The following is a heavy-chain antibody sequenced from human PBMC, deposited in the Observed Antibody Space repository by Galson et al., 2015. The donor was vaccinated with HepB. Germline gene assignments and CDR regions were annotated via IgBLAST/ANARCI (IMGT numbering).Heavy chain of an antibody. J-gene: IGHJ4*02. CDR2: IYPGDSDT. CDR1: GYSFTSYW. CDR3: ARQSGALARIDY. V-gene: IGHV5-51*01. D-gene: IGHD1-26*01. Sequence: QSGAEVKKPGESLKISCKASGYSFTSYWIGWVRQVPGKGLEWVGIIYPGDSDTRYSPSFQGRVTIAADRSISVAYLEWSSLKASDTAMYYCARQSGALARIDYWGQGTLVTVSS.